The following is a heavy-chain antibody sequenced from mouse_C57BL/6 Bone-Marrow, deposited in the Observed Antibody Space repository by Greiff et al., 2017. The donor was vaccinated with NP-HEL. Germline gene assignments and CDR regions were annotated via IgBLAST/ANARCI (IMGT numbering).Heavy chain of an antibody. CDR3: ARVRLAMDD. V-gene: IGHV1-50*01. CDR1: GYTFTSYW. CDR2: IDPSDSYT. J-gene: IGHJ4*01. D-gene: IGHD2-14*01. Sequence: QVQLQQPGAELVKPGASVKLSCKASGYTFTSYWMQWVKQRPGQGLEWIGEIDPSDSYTNYNQKFKGKATLTVDTSSSTAYMQLSSLTSEDSAVYYCARVRLAMDDWGQGTSVTVSS.